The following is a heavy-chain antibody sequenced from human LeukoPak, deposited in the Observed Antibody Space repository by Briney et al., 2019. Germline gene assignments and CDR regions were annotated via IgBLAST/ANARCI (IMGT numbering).Heavy chain of an antibody. J-gene: IGHJ4*02. CDR2: INPNSGGT. V-gene: IGHV1-2*02. CDR1: GYTFTGYY. Sequence: ASVKVSCKASGYTFTGYYMHWVRQAPGQGLEWMGWINPNSGGTNYAQKFQGRVTMTRNTSISTAYMELSSLGSEDTAGYYCARGDYYDSRGYYNFDYWGQGTLVTVSS. CDR3: ARGDYYDSRGYYNFDY. D-gene: IGHD3-22*01.